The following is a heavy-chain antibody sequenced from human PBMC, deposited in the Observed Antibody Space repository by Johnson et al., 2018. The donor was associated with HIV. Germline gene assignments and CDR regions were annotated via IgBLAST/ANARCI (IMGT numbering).Heavy chain of an antibody. Sequence: EVQLVESGGGLVQPGGSLRLSCAASGFTFNDHYMDWVRQAPGKGLEWVGRTRNKANSYTTEYAASVKGRFTISRDDSKNSLYLQMNSLRAEDTAVYYCATSHGSHGAFDIWGQGTMVTVSS. D-gene: IGHD1-26*01. J-gene: IGHJ3*02. CDR1: GFTFNDHY. CDR2: TRNKANSYTT. CDR3: ATSHGSHGAFDI. V-gene: IGHV3-72*01.